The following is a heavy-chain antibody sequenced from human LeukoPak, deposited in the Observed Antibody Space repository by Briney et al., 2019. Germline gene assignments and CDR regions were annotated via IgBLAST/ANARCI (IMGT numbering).Heavy chain of an antibody. J-gene: IGHJ5*02. CDR1: GGSISSGGYY. CDR3: ARDRGGNSNWFDP. V-gene: IGHV4-31*03. D-gene: IGHD4-23*01. Sequence: PSETLSLTCTVSGGSISSGGYYWSWIRQHPGKGLEWIGYIYYSGSTYYNPSLKSRVTISVDTSKNQFSLKLSSVTAADTAVYYCARDRGGNSNWFDPWGQGTLVTVSS. CDR2: IYYSGST.